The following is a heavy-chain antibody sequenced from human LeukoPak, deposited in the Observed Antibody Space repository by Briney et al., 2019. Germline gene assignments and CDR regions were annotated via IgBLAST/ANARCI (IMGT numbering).Heavy chain of an antibody. D-gene: IGHD4-17*01. Sequence: PGGSLRLSCAASGFTFSSYAMSWVRQAPGKGLEWVSSISSSSSYIYYADSVKGRFTISRDNAKYSLYLQMNSLRAEDTAVYYCATATRATYGDYFGYWGQGTLVTVSS. V-gene: IGHV3-21*01. CDR3: ATATRATYGDYFGY. CDR2: ISSSSSYI. J-gene: IGHJ4*02. CDR1: GFTFSSYA.